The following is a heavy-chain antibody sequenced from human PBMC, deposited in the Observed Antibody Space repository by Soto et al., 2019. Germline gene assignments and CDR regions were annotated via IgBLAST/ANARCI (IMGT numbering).Heavy chain of an antibody. D-gene: IGHD3-22*01. J-gene: IGHJ4*02. Sequence: QVQLVESGGGVVQPGRSLRLSCAASGSTFRNYGIHWVRQAPGKGLQWVATISFDGSNTHYVDSVQGRFTISRDNSVNPVFLQINGRRVEDTSVYYCAKDTHLYPSSGYYVFAQWGQGTLVPPSS. CDR2: ISFDGSNT. CDR1: GSTFRNYG. V-gene: IGHV3-30*18. CDR3: AKDTHLYPSSGYYVFAQ.